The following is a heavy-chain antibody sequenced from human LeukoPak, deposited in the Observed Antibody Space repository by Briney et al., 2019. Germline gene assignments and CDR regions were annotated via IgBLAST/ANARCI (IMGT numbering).Heavy chain of an antibody. Sequence: SETLSLTCTVSGGSMSNYYWNWIRQPAGKRLEWIGRIYASGSTNYNPSLKSRVTILVDTSKNQFSLNLSSVTAADTAVYYCARDASGRDNWFDPWGQGTLVTVSS. D-gene: IGHD3-10*01. CDR2: IYASGST. V-gene: IGHV4-4*07. CDR1: GGSMSNYY. CDR3: ARDASGRDNWFDP. J-gene: IGHJ5*02.